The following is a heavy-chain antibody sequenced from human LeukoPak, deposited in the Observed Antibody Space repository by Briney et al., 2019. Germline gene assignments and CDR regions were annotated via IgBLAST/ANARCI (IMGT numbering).Heavy chain of an antibody. V-gene: IGHV1-18*01. CDR2: ISVSSGTT. Sequence: ASVKVSCKASGYTFSDYGVTWVLQAPGQGLEWMGWISVSSGTTTYAEDFQGRLTISTDSSTGTAYMEIRSLRPDDTAVYFCTRDVSRGYMDLWGQGSLVTVAS. D-gene: IGHD6-25*01. CDR1: GYTFSDYG. CDR3: TRDVSRGYMDL. J-gene: IGHJ4*02.